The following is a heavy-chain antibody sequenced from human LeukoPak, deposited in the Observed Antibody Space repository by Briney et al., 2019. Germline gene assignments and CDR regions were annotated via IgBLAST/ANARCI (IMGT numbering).Heavy chain of an antibody. J-gene: IGHJ6*03. CDR2: INPNSGGT. V-gene: IGHV1-2*02. CDR3: ARVSFVGYHPMVDYYYMDV. Sequence: ASVKVSCKASGYTFTSYDINWVRQATGQGLEWMGWINPNSGGTNYAQKFQGRVTMTRDTSISTAYMELSRLRSDDTAVYYCARVSFVGYHPMVDYYYMDVWGKGTTVTISS. CDR1: GYTFTSYD. D-gene: IGHD2-15*01.